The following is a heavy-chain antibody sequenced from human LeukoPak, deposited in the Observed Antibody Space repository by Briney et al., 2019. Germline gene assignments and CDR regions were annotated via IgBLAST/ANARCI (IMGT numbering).Heavy chain of an antibody. CDR3: ARVATGWGVDYFDY. CDR2: IYSGGSS. D-gene: IGHD3-9*01. CDR1: GFTVSSNY. J-gene: IGHJ4*02. V-gene: IGHV3-53*01. Sequence: GGSLRLSCAASGFTVSSNYMSWVRQAPGKGLEWVSVIYSGGSSYYADSVKGRFTISRDNSKNTLYLQMNSLRAEDTAVYYRARVATGWGVDYFDYWGQGTLVTVSS.